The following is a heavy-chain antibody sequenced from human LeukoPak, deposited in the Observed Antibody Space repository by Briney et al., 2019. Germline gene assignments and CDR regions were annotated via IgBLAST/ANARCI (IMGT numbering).Heavy chain of an antibody. V-gene: IGHV3-74*01. D-gene: IGHD4-17*01. Sequence: GGSLRLSCAASGLTFSSYWMHWVRQAPGKGLVWVSRINSDGSSTSYADSVKGRFTISRDNAKNTLYLQMNSLRAEDTAVYYCARDDYGDYRINFQHWGQGTPVTVSS. J-gene: IGHJ1*01. CDR1: GLTFSSYW. CDR3: ARDDYGDYRINFQH. CDR2: INSDGSST.